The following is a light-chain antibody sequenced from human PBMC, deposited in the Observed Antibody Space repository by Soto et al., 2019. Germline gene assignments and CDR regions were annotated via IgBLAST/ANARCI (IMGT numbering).Light chain of an antibody. CDR2: GAS. CDR1: QSVSSSY. V-gene: IGKV3-20*01. CDR3: QQYGSSLPFT. J-gene: IGKJ4*01. Sequence: IVLTQSAGTLSLCPGERATLSCRASQSVSSSYLAWYQQKPGQAPRLLIYGASSRATGIPDRFRGSGSGTDFTLTISRLEPEDFAVYYCQQYGSSLPFTFGGGTKVEIK.